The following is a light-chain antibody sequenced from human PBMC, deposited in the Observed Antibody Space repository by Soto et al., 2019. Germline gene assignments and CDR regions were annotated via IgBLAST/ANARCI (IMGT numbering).Light chain of an antibody. V-gene: IGKV3-20*01. Sequence: DIVLTQSPCTLSLSPGERATLSCRASQSVIRSYLAWYQQQPGQAPRLLIYGASSRATGIPDRFSGSGSGTDFTLTISRLEPEDFAVYFCQQYGSSPRTFGQGTKVDI. CDR3: QQYGSSPRT. CDR1: QSVIRSY. CDR2: GAS. J-gene: IGKJ1*01.